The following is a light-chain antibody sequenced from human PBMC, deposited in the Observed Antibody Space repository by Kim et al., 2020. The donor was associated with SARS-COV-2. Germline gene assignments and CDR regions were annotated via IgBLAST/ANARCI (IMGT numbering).Light chain of an antibody. CDR2: AAS. CDR1: QSIDSY. J-gene: IGKJ4*01. CDR3: QQSYNTPVT. Sequence: DIQMTQSPSSLSATVGDRVTITCRTSQSIDSYLNWYQQKPGKAPKLLIYAASSLHSGVPSRFSGSGFGTEFTLTISSLQPEDFATYYCQQSYNTPVTFGGGTKVDIK. V-gene: IGKV1-39*01.